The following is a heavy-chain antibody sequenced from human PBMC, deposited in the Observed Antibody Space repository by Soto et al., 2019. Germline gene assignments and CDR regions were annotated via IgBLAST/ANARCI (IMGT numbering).Heavy chain of an antibody. J-gene: IGHJ3*02. CDR1: GFTFSSYW. CDR3: ARRYCTNGVCYMDAFDI. CDR2: INSDGRST. V-gene: IGHV3-74*01. Sequence: GGSLRLSCAASGFTFSSYWMHWVRQAPGKGLVWVSRINSDGRSTSYADSVKGRFTISRDNAKNTLYLQMNSLRAEDTAVYYCARRYCTNGVCYMDAFDIWGQGTMVTVSS. D-gene: IGHD2-8*01.